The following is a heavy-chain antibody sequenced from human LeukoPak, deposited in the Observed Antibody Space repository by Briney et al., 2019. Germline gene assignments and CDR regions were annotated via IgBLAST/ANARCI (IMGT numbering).Heavy chain of an antibody. Sequence: PSETLSLTCAVYGGSFSGYYWSWIRQPPGKGLEWIGEINHSGSTNYNPSLKSRVTISVDTSKNQFSLKLSSVTAADTAVYYCASDYGGQGPWYFDLWGRGTLVTVSS. V-gene: IGHV4-34*01. CDR1: GGSFSGYY. CDR3: ASDYGGQGPWYFDL. D-gene: IGHD4-23*01. J-gene: IGHJ2*01. CDR2: INHSGST.